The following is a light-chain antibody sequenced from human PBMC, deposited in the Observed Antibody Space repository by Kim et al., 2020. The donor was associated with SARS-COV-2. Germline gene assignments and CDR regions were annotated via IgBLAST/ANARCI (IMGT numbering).Light chain of an antibody. V-gene: IGLV2-11*01. CDR2: DVS. J-gene: IGLJ1*01. Sequence: QSALTQPRSVSGSPGQSVTISCTGTSSDVGGYNYVSWYQQHPGKAPKLMIYDVSKRPSGVPDRFSGSKSGNTASLTISGLQAEDEADYYCCSYAGNYVFATGTKVTVL. CDR3: CSYAGNYV. CDR1: SSDVGGYNY.